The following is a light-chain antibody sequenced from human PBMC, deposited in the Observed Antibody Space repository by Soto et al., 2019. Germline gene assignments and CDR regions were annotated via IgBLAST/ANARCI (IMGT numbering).Light chain of an antibody. V-gene: IGKV3-20*01. CDR1: QSVSNNY. CDR2: GSS. CDR3: QQYGSSPPHT. J-gene: IGKJ2*01. Sequence: VLTQSPGTLSLSPGERATVSCRASQSVSNNYVAGYQQKPGQAPRLLIFGSSDRATGIPDRFSGSGSGTDCTLTISRLEPADFAVYFCQQYGSSPPHTFGQGTNLEIK.